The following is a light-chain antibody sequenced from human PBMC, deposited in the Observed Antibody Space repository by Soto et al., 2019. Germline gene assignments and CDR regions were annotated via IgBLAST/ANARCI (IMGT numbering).Light chain of an antibody. CDR3: SSYEGSNNLL. CDR2: EVD. Sequence: QSVLTQPPSASGSPGQSVTISCTGTSSDVGGYKFVSWYQQHPGKVPKLIIYEVDKRPSGVPDRFSGSKSGNTASLTVSGLQAEDEADYYCSSYEGSNNLLFGGGTKVTVL. CDR1: SSDVGGYKF. V-gene: IGLV2-8*01. J-gene: IGLJ2*01.